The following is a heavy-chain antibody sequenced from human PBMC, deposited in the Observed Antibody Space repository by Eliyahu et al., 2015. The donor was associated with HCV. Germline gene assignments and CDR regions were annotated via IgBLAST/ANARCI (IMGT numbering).Heavy chain of an antibody. V-gene: IGHV3-23*01. Sequence: EVQLLESGGGLVQPGGSLRLSCAASGFTFSSXAMSWVRQAPGKGLEWVSAISGSGGSTYYADSVKGRFTISRDNSKNTLYLQMNSLRAEDTAVYYCAKEATAAAGTSDHGGDYWGQGTLVTVSS. CDR3: AKEATAAAGTSDHGGDY. CDR1: GFTFSSXA. CDR2: ISGSGGST. D-gene: IGHD6-13*01. J-gene: IGHJ4*02.